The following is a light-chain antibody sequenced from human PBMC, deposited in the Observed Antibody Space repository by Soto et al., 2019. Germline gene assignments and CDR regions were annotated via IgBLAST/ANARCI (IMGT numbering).Light chain of an antibody. V-gene: IGLV2-14*01. Sequence: QSVLTPPASVSGSPGQSIAIPCTGTSSDVGGYDYVSWYQQHPGKAPKLMIYDVSNRPSGVSNRFSGSKSDNTASLTISGLQAEDEADYYCSSYTSSSTYVFGTGTKVTVL. CDR2: DVS. CDR3: SSYTSSSTYV. J-gene: IGLJ1*01. CDR1: SSDVGGYDY.